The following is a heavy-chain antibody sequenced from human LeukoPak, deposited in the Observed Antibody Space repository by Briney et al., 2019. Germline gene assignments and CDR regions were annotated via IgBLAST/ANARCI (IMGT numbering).Heavy chain of an antibody. CDR2: INPSGGST. V-gene: IGHV1-46*01. CDR1: GYTFTSYY. D-gene: IGHD6-6*01. CDR3: ARDSRIAARRGSWFDP. J-gene: IGHJ5*02. Sequence: ASVKVSCKASGYTFTSYYMHWVRQAPGQGLEWMGIINPSGGSTSYAQKFQGRVTMTRDTSTSTVYMELSSLRSEDTAVYYCARDSRIAARRGSWFDPWGQGTLVTVSS.